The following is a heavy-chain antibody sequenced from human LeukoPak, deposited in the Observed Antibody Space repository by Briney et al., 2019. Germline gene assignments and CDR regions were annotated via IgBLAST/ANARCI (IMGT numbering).Heavy chain of an antibody. Sequence: SETLSLTCAVYGGSFSGYYWSWIRQPPGKGLEWIGEINHSGSTYYNPSLKSRVTISVDTSKNQFSLKLSSVTAADTAVYYCARRPNRVEWWFDPWGQGTLVTVSS. J-gene: IGHJ5*02. V-gene: IGHV4-34*01. CDR2: INHSGST. D-gene: IGHD3-3*01. CDR1: GGSFSGYY. CDR3: ARRPNRVEWWFDP.